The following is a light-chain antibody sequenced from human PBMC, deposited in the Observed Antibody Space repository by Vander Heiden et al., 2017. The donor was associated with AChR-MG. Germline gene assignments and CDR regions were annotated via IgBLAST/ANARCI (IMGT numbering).Light chain of an antibody. Sequence: DIVMTQSPDSLAVSLGERATINCKSSQSVLYTSNNKNYLTWYQQKPGQPPKLLIYWAYTRESGVPDRFSGSGSGTVFTLTISSLQAEDVAVYYCQQYYSAPQTFGQGTKLEIK. CDR3: QQYYSAPQT. CDR2: WAY. V-gene: IGKV4-1*01. J-gene: IGKJ2*01. CDR1: QSVLYTSNNKNY.